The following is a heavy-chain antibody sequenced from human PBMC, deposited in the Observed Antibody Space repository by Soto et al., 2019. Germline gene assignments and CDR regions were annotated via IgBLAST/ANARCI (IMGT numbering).Heavy chain of an antibody. V-gene: IGHV6-1*01. Sequence: SRTLSLTCAISGDSVSSNSASWTWIRQSPSRGLEWLGRTYYRSKWYNDYAVSVKSRITINPDTSRNQFSLHLNSVTPDDTAVYYCARENDSDKYLPVGWFDPWGQGTQVTVSS. CDR2: TYYRSKWYN. CDR1: GDSVSSNSAS. D-gene: IGHD3-22*01. J-gene: IGHJ5*02. CDR3: ARENDSDKYLPVGWFDP.